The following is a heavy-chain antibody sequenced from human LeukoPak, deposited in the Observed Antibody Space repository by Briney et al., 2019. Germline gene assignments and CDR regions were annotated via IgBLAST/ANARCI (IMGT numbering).Heavy chain of an antibody. Sequence: GDSLKISCQGSGYSFTIFWIGWVRQMPGKGLEWMGIIYPGDSDTRYSPSFQGQVTISADKSVSAAYLQWSSLKASDTAMYYCARVDLGRYLNYWGQGTLVTVSS. CDR2: IYPGDSDT. D-gene: IGHD3-16*02. CDR1: GYSFTIFW. V-gene: IGHV5-51*01. CDR3: ARVDLGRYLNY. J-gene: IGHJ4*02.